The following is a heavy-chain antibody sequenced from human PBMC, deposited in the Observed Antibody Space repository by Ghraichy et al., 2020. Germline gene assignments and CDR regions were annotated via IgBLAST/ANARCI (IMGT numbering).Heavy chain of an antibody. D-gene: IGHD4-11*01. CDR3: ARGKNSNKNGMDV. J-gene: IGHJ6*02. Sequence: ETLSLTCAVYGGSFSGYYWSWIRQPPGKGLEWIGEINHSGSTNYNPSLKSRVTISVDTSKNQFSLKLSSVTAADTAVYYCARGKNSNKNGMDVWGQGTTVTVSS. V-gene: IGHV4-34*01. CDR2: INHSGST. CDR1: GGSFSGYY.